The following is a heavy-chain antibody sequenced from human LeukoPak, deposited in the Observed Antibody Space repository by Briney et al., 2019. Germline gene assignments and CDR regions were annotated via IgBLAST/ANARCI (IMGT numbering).Heavy chain of an antibody. D-gene: IGHD2-2*01. V-gene: IGHV3-21*01. J-gene: IGHJ4*02. CDR2: ISSSSSYI. CDR3: ARGIVVVPAAILFDY. CDR1: GFTFSSYS. Sequence: GGSLRLSCAASGFTFSSYSMNWVRQAPGKGLEWVSSISSSSSYIYYADSVKGRFTISRDNAKNTLYLQMNSLRAEDTAVYYCARGIVVVPAAILFDYWGQGTLVTVSS.